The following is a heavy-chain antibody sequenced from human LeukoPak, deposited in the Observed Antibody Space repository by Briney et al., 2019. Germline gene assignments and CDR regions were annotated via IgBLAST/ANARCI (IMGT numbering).Heavy chain of an antibody. V-gene: IGHV4-59*10. D-gene: IGHD4-17*01. CDR2: IYTSGST. CDR1: GGSFSSYY. CDR3: ARAYGDYDWFDP. J-gene: IGHJ5*02. Sequence: SETLSLTCAVYGGSFSSYYWSWIRQPAGKGLEWIGRIYTSGSTNYNPSLKSRVTMSVDTSKNQFSLKLSSVTAADTAVYYCARAYGDYDWFDPWGQGTLVTVSS.